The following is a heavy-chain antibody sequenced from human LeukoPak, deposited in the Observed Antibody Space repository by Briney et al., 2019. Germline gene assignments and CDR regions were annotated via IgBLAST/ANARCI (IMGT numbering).Heavy chain of an antibody. CDR3: AGPIVDPDPYYYMDV. CDR2: IYYSGST. V-gene: IGHV4-59*01. J-gene: IGHJ6*03. CDR1: GGSISSYY. D-gene: IGHD2-21*01. Sequence: PSETLSLTCTVSGGSISSYYWSWIRQPPGKGLEWIGYIYYSGSTNYNPSLKSRVTISVDTSKNQFSLKLSSVTAADTAVYYCAGPIVDPDPYYYMDVWGKGTTVTVSS.